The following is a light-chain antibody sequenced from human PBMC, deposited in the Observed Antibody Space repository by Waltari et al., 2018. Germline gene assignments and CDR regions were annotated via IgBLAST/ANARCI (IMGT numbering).Light chain of an antibody. CDR3: QQYNSYSLLT. CDR1: QSISNW. Sequence: DIQMTQSPSTLSASVGDRVTITCRASQSISNWFAWYQQKPGKAPKLLIYKASTLESGVPSRLSGSGSGTEFTLTISSLQPDDFATYYCQQYNSYSLLTFGGGTKVEIK. CDR2: KAS. V-gene: IGKV1-5*03. J-gene: IGKJ4*01.